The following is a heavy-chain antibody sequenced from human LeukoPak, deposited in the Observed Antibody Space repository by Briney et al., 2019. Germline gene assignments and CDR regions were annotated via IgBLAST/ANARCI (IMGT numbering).Heavy chain of an antibody. CDR1: GFTFSSYS. CDR2: ISSSSSYI. V-gene: IGHV3-21*01. CDR3: ARVPYYDILTGYYTLPDY. D-gene: IGHD3-9*01. Sequence: PGGSLRLSCAASGFTFSSYSMNWVRQAPGKGLEWVSSISSSSSYIYYADSVKGRFTISRDNAKNSLYLQMNSLRAEDTAVYYCARVPYYDILTGYYTLPDYWGQGTLVTVSS. J-gene: IGHJ4*02.